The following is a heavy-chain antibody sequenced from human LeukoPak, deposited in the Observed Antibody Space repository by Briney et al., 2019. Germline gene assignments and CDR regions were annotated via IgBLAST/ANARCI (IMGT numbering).Heavy chain of an antibody. Sequence: ASVKVSCKSSGYTFSTYYIHWERQAPGQGLEWMGIINPSGGNTNSAQKFQGRVTMTRDTSTSTTYMELSSLRSEDTAVYYCTRHYHYDTHHKFDYWGQGTLVTVSS. D-gene: IGHD3-22*01. J-gene: IGHJ4*02. CDR3: TRHYHYDTHHKFDY. CDR2: INPSGGNT. CDR1: GYTFSTYY. V-gene: IGHV1-46*01.